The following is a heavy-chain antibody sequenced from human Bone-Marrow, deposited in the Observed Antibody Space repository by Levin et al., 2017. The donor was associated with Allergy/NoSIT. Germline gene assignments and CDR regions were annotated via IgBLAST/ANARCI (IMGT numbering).Heavy chain of an antibody. Sequence: PSETLSLTCTVSGYSINSGFFWGWIRQPPGKPLEWIGYVSYSWTTTYSPSLESRVTISLGTSENQFSLRLTSLTAADTAVYYCARDHGDSSDAFAIWGQGTMVTVSS. J-gene: IGHJ3*02. CDR3: ARDHGDSSDAFAI. CDR1: GYSINSGFF. V-gene: IGHV4-61*01. CDR2: VSYSWTT. D-gene: IGHD4-17*01.